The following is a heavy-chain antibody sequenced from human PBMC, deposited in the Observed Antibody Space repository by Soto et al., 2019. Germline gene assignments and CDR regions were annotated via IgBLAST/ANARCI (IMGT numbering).Heavy chain of an antibody. Sequence: SSETLSLTCAVYGGSFSGYYWSWIRQPPGKGLEWIGEINHSGSTNYNPSLKSRVTISVDTSKNQFSLKLSSVTAADTAVYYCARSAVAGSMFDYWGQGTLVTAPQ. CDR2: INHSGST. V-gene: IGHV4-34*01. D-gene: IGHD6-19*01. J-gene: IGHJ4*02. CDR1: GGSFSGYY. CDR3: ARSAVAGSMFDY.